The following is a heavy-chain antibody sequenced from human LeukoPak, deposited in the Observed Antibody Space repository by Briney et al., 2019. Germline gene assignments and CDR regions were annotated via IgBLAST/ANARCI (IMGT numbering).Heavy chain of an antibody. CDR3: ARAAAGTWYFDY. CDR2: IHDSGRT. CDR1: GGSISRNTW. J-gene: IGHJ4*02. Sequence: SGTLSLTCAVSGGSISRNTWWSWARQPPGKGLEWIAEIHDSGRTNYNPSLKSRVTISVDTSKNQFSLKLSSVTAADTAVYYCARAAAGTWYFDYWGQGTLVTVSS. D-gene: IGHD6-13*01. V-gene: IGHV4-4*02.